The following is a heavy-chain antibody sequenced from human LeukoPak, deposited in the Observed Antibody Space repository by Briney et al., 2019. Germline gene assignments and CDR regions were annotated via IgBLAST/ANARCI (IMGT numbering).Heavy chain of an antibody. CDR1: GFTFSNYA. J-gene: IGHJ4*02. Sequence: GGSLRLSCAASGFTFSNYAMNWVRQAPGKGLEWVSSISGSGGNTYYADSVKGRFTISRDNSKNTLYVQVNSLRAEDTAVYYCAKDGDDYYGSGSHVDYWGQGTLVTVSS. D-gene: IGHD3-10*01. CDR3: AKDGDDYYGSGSHVDY. CDR2: ISGSGGNT. V-gene: IGHV3-23*01.